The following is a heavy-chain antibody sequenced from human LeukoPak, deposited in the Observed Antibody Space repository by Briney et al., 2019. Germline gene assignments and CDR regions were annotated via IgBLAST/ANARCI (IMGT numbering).Heavy chain of an antibody. D-gene: IGHD3-16*01. J-gene: IGHJ4*02. CDR3: ARIFPWGGSDY. Sequence: ASVKVSCKASGYTFTSYGISWVRQAPGQGLEWMGWISAYNGNTNYAQKFQGRVTMTRNTSISTAYMELSSLRSEDTAVYYCARIFPWGGSDYWGQGTLVTVSS. V-gene: IGHV1-18*01. CDR2: ISAYNGNT. CDR1: GYTFTSYG.